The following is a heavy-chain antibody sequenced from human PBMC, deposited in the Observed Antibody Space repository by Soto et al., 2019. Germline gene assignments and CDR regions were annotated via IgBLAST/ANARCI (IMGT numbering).Heavy chain of an antibody. CDR1: GYSFTSYW. CDR2: IYPGDSDT. CDR3: ASTLYGSGSYQAFDI. D-gene: IGHD3-10*01. J-gene: IGHJ3*02. Sequence: GESLKISCKGSGYSFTSYWIGWVRQMPGKGLEWMGIIYPGDSDTRYSPSFQGQVTISADKSISTAYLQWSSLKASDTAMYYCASTLYGSGSYQAFDIWGQGTMVTVSS. V-gene: IGHV5-51*01.